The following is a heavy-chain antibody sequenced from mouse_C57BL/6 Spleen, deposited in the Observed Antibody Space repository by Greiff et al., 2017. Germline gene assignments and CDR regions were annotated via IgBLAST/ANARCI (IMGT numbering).Heavy chain of an antibody. D-gene: IGHD1-1*01. Sequence: VKLMESGAELAKPGASVKLSCKASGYTFTSYWMHWVKQRTGQGLEWIGYINPSSGYTKYNQKFKDKDTLTADKSSSTAYMQLSSLTYEDSAVYYGARSLDYGSSYEYFDVWGTGTTVTVSA. CDR2: INPSSGYT. CDR1: GYTFTSYW. J-gene: IGHJ1*03. V-gene: IGHV1-7*01. CDR3: ARSLDYGSSYEYFDV.